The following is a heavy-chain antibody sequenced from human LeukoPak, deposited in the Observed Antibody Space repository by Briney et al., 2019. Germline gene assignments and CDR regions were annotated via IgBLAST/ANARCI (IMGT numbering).Heavy chain of an antibody. D-gene: IGHD3-10*02. CDR2: INPHSGDT. Sequence: GASVKVSCKASGYIFTAYYMHWVRQAPGQGLEWMGWINPHSGDTDYAQKFQGRVTMTRDTSISTAYMELSWLRSDDTAVYYCAREMFRGHNWSDPWGQGTLVTVSS. CDR1: GYIFTAYY. CDR3: AREMFRGHNWSDP. V-gene: IGHV1-2*02. J-gene: IGHJ5*02.